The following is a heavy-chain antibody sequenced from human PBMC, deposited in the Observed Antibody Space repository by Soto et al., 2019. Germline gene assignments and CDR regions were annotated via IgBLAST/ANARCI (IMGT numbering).Heavy chain of an antibody. Sequence: GGSLRLSCAASGFTFSNYAMSWVRQAPGKGLEWVSETIHSGRRTYYADSVKGRFTISRDNSKNTLYLQMNSLRAEDTAVYYCAKDKMEQWLVGGYFDYWGQGALVTVSS. CDR3: AKDKMEQWLVGGYFDY. CDR1: GFTFSNYA. J-gene: IGHJ4*02. V-gene: IGHV3-23*01. CDR2: TIHSGRRT. D-gene: IGHD6-19*01.